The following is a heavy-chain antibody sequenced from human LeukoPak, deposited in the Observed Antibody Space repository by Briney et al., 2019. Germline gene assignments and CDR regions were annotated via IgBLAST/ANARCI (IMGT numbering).Heavy chain of an antibody. Sequence: PSETLSLTCTVSGGFIRSYCWSWIRQPPGKGLEWIGYIYYSGSTNYNPSLKSRVTISVDTSKNQFSLKLSSVTAADTAVYYCAREGLNMVRGVIPKEAWGWFDPWGQGTLVTVSS. J-gene: IGHJ5*02. CDR3: AREGLNMVRGVIPKEAWGWFDP. CDR2: IYYSGST. D-gene: IGHD3-10*01. CDR1: GGFIRSYC. V-gene: IGHV4-59*12.